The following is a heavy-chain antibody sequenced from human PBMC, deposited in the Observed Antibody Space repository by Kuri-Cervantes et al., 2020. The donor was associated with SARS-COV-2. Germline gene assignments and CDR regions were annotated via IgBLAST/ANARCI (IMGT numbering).Heavy chain of an antibody. CDR1: GFTFSSYA. J-gene: IGHJ6*01. CDR2: ISGSGGST. CDR3: AKDRQGLGYSGMDV. D-gene: IGHD2-21*01. Sequence: GESLKISCAASGFTFSSYAMSWVRQAPGKGLEWVSAISGSGGSTYYADSVKGRFTISRDNSKNTLYLQMNSLRAEDTALYYCAKDRQGLGYSGMDVWGPGATVTVSS. V-gene: IGHV3-23*01.